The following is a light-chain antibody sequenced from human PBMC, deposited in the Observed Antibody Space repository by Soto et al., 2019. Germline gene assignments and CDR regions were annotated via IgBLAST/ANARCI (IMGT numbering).Light chain of an antibody. CDR2: GAS. J-gene: IGKJ4*01. CDR3: QQYNDWPFT. CDR1: QSVSTN. V-gene: IGKV3-15*01. Sequence: EIVMTQSPATLSVSPGGSATLSCRASQSVSTNLAWYQQKLGQATRLLIYGASTRATGIPVRFSGSRSVTAFNITISSLQSEDFAVYFCQQYNDWPFTFGGGTKVEIK.